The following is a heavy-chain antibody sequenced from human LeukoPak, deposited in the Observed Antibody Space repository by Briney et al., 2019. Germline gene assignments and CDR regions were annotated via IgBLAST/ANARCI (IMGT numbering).Heavy chain of an antibody. J-gene: IGHJ4*02. Sequence: GASVKVSCKASGYTFTSYGISWVRQAPGQGLEWMGWISAYNGNTNYAQKLQGRVIMTTDTSTSTAYMGLRSLRSDDTAVYYCARAGYSSGWYLEYYFDYWGQGTLVTVSS. CDR1: GYTFTSYG. CDR2: ISAYNGNT. CDR3: ARAGYSSGWYLEYYFDY. V-gene: IGHV1-18*04. D-gene: IGHD6-19*01.